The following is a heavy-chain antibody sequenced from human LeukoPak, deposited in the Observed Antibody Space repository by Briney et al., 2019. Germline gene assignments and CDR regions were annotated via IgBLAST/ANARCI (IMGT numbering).Heavy chain of an antibody. Sequence: PETLSLTCTVSGGSISSYYWSWIRQPPGKGLEWIGYIYYSGSTNYNPSLKSRVTISVDTSKNQLSLKLSSVTAADTAVYYCAREGGSGSNYWFDPWGQGTLVTVSS. J-gene: IGHJ5*02. CDR2: IYYSGST. CDR1: GGSISSYY. CDR3: AREGGSGSNYWFDP. V-gene: IGHV4-59*01. D-gene: IGHD3-10*01.